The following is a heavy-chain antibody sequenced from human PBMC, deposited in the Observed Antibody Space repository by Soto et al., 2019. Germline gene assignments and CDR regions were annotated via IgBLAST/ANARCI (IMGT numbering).Heavy chain of an antibody. CDR3: AKDAIAAAGTYYYYYMDV. V-gene: IGHV3-9*01. CDR2: ISWNSGSI. J-gene: IGHJ6*03. Sequence: GGSLRLSCAASGFTFDDYAMHWVRQAPGKGLEWVSGISWNSGSIGYADSVKGRFTISRDNAKNSLYLQMNSLRAEDTALYYCAKDAIAAAGTYYYYYMDVWGKGTTVTVSS. D-gene: IGHD6-13*01. CDR1: GFTFDDYA.